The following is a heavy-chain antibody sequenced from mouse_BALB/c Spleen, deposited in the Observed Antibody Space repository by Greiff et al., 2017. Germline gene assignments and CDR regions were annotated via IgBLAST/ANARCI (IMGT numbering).Heavy chain of an antibody. Sequence: QVQLQQSGPGLVAPSQSLSITCTVSGFSLTSYGVHWVRQSPGKGLEWLGVIWSGGSTDYNAAFISRLTISKDNSKSQVFFKMNSLQANDTAIYYCARNSHYGNLAWFAYWGQGTLVTVSA. J-gene: IGHJ3*01. CDR2: IWSGGST. CDR1: GFSLTSYG. D-gene: IGHD2-1*01. V-gene: IGHV2-2*02. CDR3: ARNSHYGNLAWFAY.